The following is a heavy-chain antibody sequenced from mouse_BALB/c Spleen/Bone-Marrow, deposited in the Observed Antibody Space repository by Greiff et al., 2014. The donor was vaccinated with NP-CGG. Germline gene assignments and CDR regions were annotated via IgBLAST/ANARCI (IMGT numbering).Heavy chain of an antibody. D-gene: IGHD2-1*01. CDR3: ARQYGNLGVMDY. J-gene: IGHJ4*01. V-gene: IGHV5-6*01. Sequence: VQLKESGGDLVKPGGSLKLSCAASGFTFSRYGMPWVRQTPDKGLEWVANISSGGSYTYYPDSVKGRFTISRNNAKNTLYLHMSSLKSEDTAMYYCARQYGNLGVMDYWGQGTSVTVSS. CDR1: GFTFSRYG. CDR2: ISSGGSYT.